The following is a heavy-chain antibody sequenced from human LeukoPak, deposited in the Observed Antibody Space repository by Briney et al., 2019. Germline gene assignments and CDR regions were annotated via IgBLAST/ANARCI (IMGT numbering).Heavy chain of an antibody. CDR1: GFTFSSYA. Sequence: GGSLRLSCADSGFTFSSYAMPWVRQAPGKGLEWVAVISYDGSNKYYADSVKGRFTISRDNSKNTLYLQMNSLRAEDTAVYYCAREKYDRGVPRLYNWFDPWGQGTLVTVSS. CDR3: AREKYDRGVPRLYNWFDP. J-gene: IGHJ5*02. D-gene: IGHD3-10*01. CDR2: ISYDGSNK. V-gene: IGHV3-30-3*01.